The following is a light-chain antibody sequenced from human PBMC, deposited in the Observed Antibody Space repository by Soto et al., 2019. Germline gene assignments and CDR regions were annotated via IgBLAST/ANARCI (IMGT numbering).Light chain of an antibody. CDR1: QSISNY. Sequence: EIQMTQSPSSLSASVGDRVTITCRATQSISNYLNWYQQKPGKAPKVLISAASSLQSGVPSRFSGSGSGTDFTLTISSLQPEDFATYYCQQTYSTPCTFGQGTKLEVK. V-gene: IGKV1-39*01. CDR2: AAS. J-gene: IGKJ2*02. CDR3: QQTYSTPCT.